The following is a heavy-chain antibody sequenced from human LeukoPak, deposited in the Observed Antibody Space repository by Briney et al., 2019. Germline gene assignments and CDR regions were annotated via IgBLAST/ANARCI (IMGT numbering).Heavy chain of an antibody. Sequence: GGSLRLSCAASGFTFSSYWMSWVRQAPGKGLEWVANIKQDGSEKYYVDSVKGRFTISRDNAKNSLNLQMNSLRAEDTAVYYCARVGFYYDSSGYYYPYDAFDIWAKGQWSPSLQ. V-gene: IGHV3-7*04. J-gene: IGHJ3*02. CDR1: GFTFSSYW. CDR2: IKQDGSEK. D-gene: IGHD3-22*01. CDR3: ARVGFYYDSSGYYYPYDAFDI.